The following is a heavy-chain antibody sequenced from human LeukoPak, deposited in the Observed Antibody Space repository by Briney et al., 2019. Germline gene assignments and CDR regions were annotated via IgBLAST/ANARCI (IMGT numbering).Heavy chain of an antibody. D-gene: IGHD5-24*01. CDR2: IYYSGST. CDR3: ARRNKRWLQFSLGAFDI. CDR1: GGSISSSSYY. J-gene: IGHJ3*02. V-gene: IGHV4-39*01. Sequence: SETLSLTCTVSGGSISSSSYYWGWIRQPPGKGLVWIGSIYYSGSTYYNPSLKSRVTISVDTSKNQFSLKLSSVTAADTAVYYCARRNKRWLQFSLGAFDIWGQGTMVTVSS.